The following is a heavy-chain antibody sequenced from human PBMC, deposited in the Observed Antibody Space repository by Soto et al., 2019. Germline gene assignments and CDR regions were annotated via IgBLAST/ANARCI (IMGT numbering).Heavy chain of an antibody. J-gene: IGHJ5*02. CDR3: ARGQRFSDWFDP. CDR1: GGAIGSHY. V-gene: IGHV4-4*07. CDR2: IYSSGNT. Sequence: PPENLSHTYSISGGAIGSHYWTWIRQPAGKGLEWIGRIYSSGNTKYNPSLQSRVNMSLDTSKNRFSLRLESVTAADTAVYFCARGQRFSDWFDPWGQGTSATVS. D-gene: IGHD3-3*01.